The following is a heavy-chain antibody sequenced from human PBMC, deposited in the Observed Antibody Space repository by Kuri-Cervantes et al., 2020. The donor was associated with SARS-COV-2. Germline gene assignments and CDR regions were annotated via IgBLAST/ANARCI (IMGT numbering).Heavy chain of an antibody. J-gene: IGHJ6*03. CDR3: ARQPPSDYDFWSGYYPLLYMDV. CDR1: GGSISSGSYY. V-gene: IGHV4-61*02. CDR2: IYTSGST. Sequence: LRLSCTVSGGSISSGSYYWSWIRQPAGKGLEWVGRIYTSGSTNYNPSLKSRVTISVDTSKNQFSLKLSSVTAADTAVYYCARQPPSDYDFWSGYYPLLYMDVWGKGTAVTVSS. D-gene: IGHD3-3*01.